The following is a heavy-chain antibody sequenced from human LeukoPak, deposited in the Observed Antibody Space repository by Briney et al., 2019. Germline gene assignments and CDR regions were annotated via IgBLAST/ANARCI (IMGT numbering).Heavy chain of an antibody. V-gene: IGHV4-34*01. CDR3: ARAFPYMDV. Sequence: SETLSLTCAVYGGSFSGYYWSWIRQPPGKGLEWIGEINHSGGTNYNPSLKSRVTISVDTSKNQFSLKLSSVTAADTAVYYCARAFPYMDVWGKGTTVTVSS. CDR1: GGSFSGYY. CDR2: INHSGGT. D-gene: IGHD2-21*01. J-gene: IGHJ6*03.